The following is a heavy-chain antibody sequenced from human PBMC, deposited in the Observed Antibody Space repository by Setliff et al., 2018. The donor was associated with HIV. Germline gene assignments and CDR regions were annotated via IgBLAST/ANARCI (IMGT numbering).Heavy chain of an antibody. CDR1: GYSFTSYW. D-gene: IGHD3-16*02. J-gene: IGHJ3*02. Sequence: PGESLKISCKGSGYSFTSYWIGWVRQMPGKGLEWMGIIYPGDSDTRYSPSFQGQVTISADKSISTAYLQWSSLKASDTAMYYCARPCDYVWGSYRYWDAFDIWGQGTMVTVS. V-gene: IGHV5-51*01. CDR2: IYPGDSDT. CDR3: ARPCDYVWGSYRYWDAFDI.